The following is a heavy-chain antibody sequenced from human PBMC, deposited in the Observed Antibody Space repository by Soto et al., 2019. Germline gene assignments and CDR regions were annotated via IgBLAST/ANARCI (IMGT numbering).Heavy chain of an antibody. CDR2: IYKSATT. J-gene: IGHJ5*01. CDR3: ARGRYCLTGRCFPNWFDS. D-gene: IGHD2-15*01. CDR1: GDSISTVDYF. Sequence: SETLSLTCSVSGDSISTVDYFWAWIRQPPGQALEYIGYIYKSATTYYNPSFESRVAISLDTSKSQFSLNVTSVTAADTAVYFCARGRYCLTGRCFPNWFDSWGQGTLVTAPQ. V-gene: IGHV4-30-4*08.